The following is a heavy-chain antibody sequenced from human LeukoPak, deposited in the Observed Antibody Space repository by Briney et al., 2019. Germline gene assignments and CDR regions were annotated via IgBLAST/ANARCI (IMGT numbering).Heavy chain of an antibody. CDR3: ARGRWDTGGLHGLDV. Sequence: GGSLRLSCAASGFTFSSFGMHWVRQGPGKGLEWVAVIWYDVSNKYYADSEKGRFTISRDNSQNTLYLQGNNLRAEDTAVYCCARGRWDTGGLHGLDVWGQGTTVTVSS. CDR1: GFTFSSFG. CDR2: IWYDVSNK. J-gene: IGHJ6*02. D-gene: IGHD2-8*02. V-gene: IGHV3-33*01.